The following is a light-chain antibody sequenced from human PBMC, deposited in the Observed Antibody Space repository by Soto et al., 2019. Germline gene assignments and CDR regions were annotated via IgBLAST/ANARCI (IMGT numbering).Light chain of an antibody. J-gene: IGKJ4*01. V-gene: IGKV1-39*01. CDR1: QSISSY. Sequence: DIQITQSPSSLSASVGYRVTITCRASQSISSYLNWYQQKPGKAPKLLIYAASSLQSGVPSRFSGSGSGTDFTLTISSLQPEDFATYYCQQSYSTPPAFGGGTKVDIK. CDR2: AAS. CDR3: QQSYSTPPA.